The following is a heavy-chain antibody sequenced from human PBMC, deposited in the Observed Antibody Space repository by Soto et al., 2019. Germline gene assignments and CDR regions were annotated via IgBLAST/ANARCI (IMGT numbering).Heavy chain of an antibody. Sequence: QVQLQESGPGLVKPSETLSLTCTVSGDSISTYSWSWIRQPPGKGLEWIGYIYFSGSTNYNPSLKSRVTISVDTSKNQFSLKLSSVTAADTAIYYCARVVPLPGTTKYFDYWGQGTLVTVSS. V-gene: IGHV4-59*01. CDR3: ARVVPLPGTTKYFDY. D-gene: IGHD1-1*01. CDR2: IYFSGST. J-gene: IGHJ4*02. CDR1: GDSISTYS.